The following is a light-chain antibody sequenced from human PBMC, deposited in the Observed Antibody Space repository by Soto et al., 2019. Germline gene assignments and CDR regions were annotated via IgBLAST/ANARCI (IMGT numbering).Light chain of an antibody. CDR3: CSDTTSSTYV. Sequence: QSALTQPASVSGSPGQSIAISCTGTSSDVGSDYNYVSWYQQHPGKAPKLMVYDVNTRPSGVSNRFSGSKSGTTASLTISGLQAEDEADYYCCSDTTSSTYVFGTGTKLTVL. CDR1: SSDVGSDYNY. CDR2: DVN. V-gene: IGLV2-14*03. J-gene: IGLJ1*01.